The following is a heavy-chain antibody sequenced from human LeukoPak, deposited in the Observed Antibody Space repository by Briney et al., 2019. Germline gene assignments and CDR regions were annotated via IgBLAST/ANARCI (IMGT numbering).Heavy chain of an antibody. D-gene: IGHD3-16*01. J-gene: IGHJ6*02. Sequence: ASVKVSCKASGYTFTSYGISWVRQAPGQGLEWMGWISAYNGNTNYAQKLQGRVTMTTDTSTSTAYMELRSLRSDDTAVYYCARVGAEGYYYYYYGMDVWGQGTTVTVSS. CDR1: GYTFTSYG. CDR3: ARVGAEGYYYYYYGMDV. V-gene: IGHV1-18*01. CDR2: ISAYNGNT.